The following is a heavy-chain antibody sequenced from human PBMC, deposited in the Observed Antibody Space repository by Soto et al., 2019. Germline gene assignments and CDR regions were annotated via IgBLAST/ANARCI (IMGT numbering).Heavy chain of an antibody. Sequence: SETLSLTCTVSGGSISSYYWSWIRQPPGKGLEWIGYIYYSGSTNSNPSLKSRVTISVDTSKNQFSLKLSSVTAADTAVYYCARAGSGSYYGNYFRHCGQDTL. CDR3: ARAGSGSYYGNYFRH. CDR2: IYYSGST. V-gene: IGHV4-59*01. J-gene: IGHJ1*01. CDR1: GGSISSYY. D-gene: IGHD1-26*01.